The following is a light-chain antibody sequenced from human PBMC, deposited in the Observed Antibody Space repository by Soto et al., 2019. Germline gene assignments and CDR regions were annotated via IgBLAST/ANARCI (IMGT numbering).Light chain of an antibody. Sequence: EIVMTQSPATLSVSPGERATLSCRASQSVRSSLAWYQQKPGQAPRLLIYDASTRATGVPARFSGSGSGTDFTLTISSLQSEDSAVYYCQQRHMWPITFGQGTRLEIK. CDR1: QSVRSS. J-gene: IGKJ5*01. CDR3: QQRHMWPIT. CDR2: DAS. V-gene: IGKV3-15*01.